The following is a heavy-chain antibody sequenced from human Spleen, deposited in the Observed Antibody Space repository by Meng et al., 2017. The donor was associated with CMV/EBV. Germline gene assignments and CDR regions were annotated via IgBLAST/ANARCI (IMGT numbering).Heavy chain of an antibody. V-gene: IGHV4-4*02. J-gene: IGHJ4*02. CDR3: ARVGTYSGTYPTGYFDS. CDR2: IYHGGKT. CDR1: SITNNNW. Sequence: SITNNNWWTLVRQSPGKGLEWIGEIYHGGKTNYNPSLTSRLTISVDRSKNQFSLKLNSVTAADTAVYYCARVGTYSGTYPTGYFDSWGQGTLVTVSS. D-gene: IGHD1-26*01.